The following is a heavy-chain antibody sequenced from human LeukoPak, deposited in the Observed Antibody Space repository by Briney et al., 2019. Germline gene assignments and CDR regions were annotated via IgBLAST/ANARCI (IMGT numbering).Heavy chain of an antibody. CDR3: AKDMINEQWLVPFDY. CDR2: ISYDGSNK. Sequence: GGSLRLSCAASGFTFSSYGMHWVRQAPGKGLEWVAVISYDGSNKYYADSVKGRFTISRDNSKNTLYLQMNSLRAEDTAVYYCAKDMINEQWLVPFDYWGQRTLVTVSS. CDR1: GFTFSSYG. J-gene: IGHJ4*02. V-gene: IGHV3-30*18. D-gene: IGHD6-19*01.